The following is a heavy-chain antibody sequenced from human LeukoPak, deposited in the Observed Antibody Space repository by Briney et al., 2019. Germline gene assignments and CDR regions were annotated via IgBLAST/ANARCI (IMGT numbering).Heavy chain of an antibody. CDR3: ARGIQLWFQDY. D-gene: IGHD5-18*01. Sequence: SETLSLTCAVYGGSFSGYYWSWIRQPPGKGLEWIGEINHSGSTNYNPSLKSRVTISVDTSKNQLSLKLSSVTAADTAVYYCARGIQLWFQDYWGQGTLVTVSS. J-gene: IGHJ4*02. CDR2: INHSGST. V-gene: IGHV4-34*01. CDR1: GGSFSGYY.